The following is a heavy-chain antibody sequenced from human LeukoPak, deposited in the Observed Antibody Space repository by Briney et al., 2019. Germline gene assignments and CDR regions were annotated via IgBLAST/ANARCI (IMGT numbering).Heavy chain of an antibody. Sequence: GGSLRLSCAASGFTVSNSYMSWVRQAPWKGLEWVSVIYTGSLSYYTDSVKGRFTISRDKSNNTLYLQMNSLRDEDTAVYYCAREGGLTEGGFDYWGQGTLVTVS. CDR2: IYTGSLS. CDR1: GFTVSNSY. V-gene: IGHV3-53*01. D-gene: IGHD1-14*01. J-gene: IGHJ4*02. CDR3: AREGGLTEGGFDY.